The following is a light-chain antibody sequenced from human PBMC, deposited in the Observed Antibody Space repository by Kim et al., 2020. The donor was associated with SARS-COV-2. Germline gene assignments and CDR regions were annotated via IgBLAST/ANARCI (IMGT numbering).Light chain of an antibody. CDR1: HVIKND. Sequence: AAVGDRVTSTCRASHVIKNDLGWYQQKPGKAPKLLIFAASSLKSGVPSRFSGSGSGTDFTLTISSLQPEDFATYYCLQNYNYPITFGQGTRLEIK. CDR3: LQNYNYPIT. V-gene: IGKV1-6*01. CDR2: AAS. J-gene: IGKJ5*01.